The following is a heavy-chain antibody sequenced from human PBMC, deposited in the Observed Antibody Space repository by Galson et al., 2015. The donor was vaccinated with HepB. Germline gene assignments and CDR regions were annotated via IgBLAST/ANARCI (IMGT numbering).Heavy chain of an antibody. CDR1: GYTFSSYG. V-gene: IGHV1-18*01. CDR3: ARGGMGGMDV. CDR2: ISAYNHNT. D-gene: IGHD3-16*01. J-gene: IGHJ6*02. Sequence: SVKVSCKASGYTFSSYGITWVRQAPGQGLEWMGWISAYNHNTNYAQKFQGRVTMTTDTFTSTAYVELRSLKSDDTAVYYCARGGMGGMDVWGQGTTVTVSS.